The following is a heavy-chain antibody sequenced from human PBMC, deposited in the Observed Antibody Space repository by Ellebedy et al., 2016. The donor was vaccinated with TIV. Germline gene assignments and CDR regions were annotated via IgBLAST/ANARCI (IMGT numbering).Heavy chain of an antibody. CDR2: IIPILGIA. V-gene: IGHV1-69*04. J-gene: IGHJ6*02. D-gene: IGHD3-3*01. Sequence: AASVKVSCKASGGTFSSNAISWVRHPPGQGLEWMTRIIPILGIANYAQKFQGRVTITADKSTGTAYMELSSLRFEDTAVYDCARHYDLWSGYKVYYYNGMDVWGQGTTVTVSS. CDR3: ARHYDLWSGYKVYYYNGMDV. CDR1: GGTFSSNA.